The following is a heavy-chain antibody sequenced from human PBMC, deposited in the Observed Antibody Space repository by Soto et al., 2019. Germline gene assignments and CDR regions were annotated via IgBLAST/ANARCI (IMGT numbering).Heavy chain of an antibody. D-gene: IGHD3-3*01. J-gene: IGHJ4*02. CDR1: GFTFSDYY. V-gene: IGHV3-11*01. Sequence: GGSLRLSCAASGFTFSDYYMSWIRQAPGKGLEWVSYISSSGSTIYYADSVKGRFTISRDNAKNSLYLQMNSLRAEDTAVYYCARAQTPYYDFWSGYYISQWRVFDYWGQGTLVTVSS. CDR3: ARAQTPYYDFWSGYYISQWRVFDY. CDR2: ISSSGSTI.